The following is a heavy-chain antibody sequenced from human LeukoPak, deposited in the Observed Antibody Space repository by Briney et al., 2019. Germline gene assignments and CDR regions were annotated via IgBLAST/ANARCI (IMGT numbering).Heavy chain of an antibody. D-gene: IGHD5-24*01. Sequence: GGSLRLSCAASGFTFSSYWMHWVRQAPGKGLVWVSRIESTGSSTGYADSVKGRFTISRDNAKNTLYLQMNSLRAEDTAIYYCVKGSRDGNSYDSWGQGTLVTVSS. CDR3: VKGSRDGNSYDS. CDR1: GFTFSSYW. V-gene: IGHV3-74*01. CDR2: IESTGSST. J-gene: IGHJ5*01.